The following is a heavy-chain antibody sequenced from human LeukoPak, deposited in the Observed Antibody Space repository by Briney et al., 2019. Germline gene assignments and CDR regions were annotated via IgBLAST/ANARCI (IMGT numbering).Heavy chain of an antibody. CDR1: GFNFDNFW. J-gene: IGHJ3*02. Sequence: GGSLRLSCAASGFNFDNFWMSWVRQAPGKGLEWVANIREDGGKQNYVDSVKGRFTISRDNAKSSVYLQLNSLRADDTAIYYCARARSSYGYGDAFDIWGQGTMVTVSS. CDR3: ARARSSYGYGDAFDI. V-gene: IGHV3-7*01. D-gene: IGHD5-18*01. CDR2: IREDGGKQ.